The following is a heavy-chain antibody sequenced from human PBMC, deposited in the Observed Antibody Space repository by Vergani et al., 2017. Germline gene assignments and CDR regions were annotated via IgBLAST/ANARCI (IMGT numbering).Heavy chain of an antibody. J-gene: IGHJ3*01. CDR1: GFTFIMHA. Sequence: EVQLLESGGDLVQPGGSLRLSCAASGFTFIMHAMSWVRQAPGKGLEWVSTLSASDRRTHYADSVMGRFTISRDNAKNSLYLDMSSLRAEDTAVYYCVRDVRVSRTWGQGTLVAVSS. CDR3: VRDVRVSRT. CDR2: LSASDRRT. V-gene: IGHV3-23*01.